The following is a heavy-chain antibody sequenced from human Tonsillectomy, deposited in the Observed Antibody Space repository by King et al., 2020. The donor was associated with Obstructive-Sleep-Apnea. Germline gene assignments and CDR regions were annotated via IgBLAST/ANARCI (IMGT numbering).Heavy chain of an antibody. J-gene: IGHJ4*02. CDR2: IRFDGNKK. CDR3: AKDPISIVPGSPKGY. Sequence: VQLVESGGGVVQPGRSLRLSCAASGFNFSRYGMHWVRQAPGKGLEGVAFIRFDGNKKHYVDSVKGRFTISRDNSKNTLYMQMNSLRADDTAVYYCAKDPISIVPGSPKGYWGQGTLVTVSS. D-gene: IGHD3-10*01. V-gene: IGHV3-30*02. CDR1: GFNFSRYG.